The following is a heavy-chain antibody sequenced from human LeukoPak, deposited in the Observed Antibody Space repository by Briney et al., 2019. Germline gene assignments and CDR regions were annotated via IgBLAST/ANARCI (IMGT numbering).Heavy chain of an antibody. CDR3: ARVRSGVAAAGNFDY. D-gene: IGHD6-13*01. CDR2: INPNSGGT. J-gene: IGHJ4*02. V-gene: IGHV1-2*06. CDR1: GYTFTGYY. Sequence: ASVKVSCKASGYTFTGYYMHWVRQAPGRGLEWMGRINPNSGGTNYAQKFQGRVTMTRDTSISTAYMELSRLRSDDTAVYYCARVRSGVAAAGNFDYWGQGTLVTVSS.